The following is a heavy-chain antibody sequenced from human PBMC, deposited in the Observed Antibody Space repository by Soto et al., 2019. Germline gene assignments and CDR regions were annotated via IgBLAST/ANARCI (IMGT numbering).Heavy chain of an antibody. V-gene: IGHV3-66*01. CDR3: ARGRWLRLLDY. CDR2: IYSGGST. Sequence: GGSLRLSCAASGFTVRSNYMSWVRQAPGKGLEWVSIIYSGGSTYYADSVKGRFTISRDNSKNTLYLQMNSLRAEDTAVYYCARGRWLRLLDYWGQGTLVTVSS. D-gene: IGHD5-12*01. CDR1: GFTVRSNY. J-gene: IGHJ4*02.